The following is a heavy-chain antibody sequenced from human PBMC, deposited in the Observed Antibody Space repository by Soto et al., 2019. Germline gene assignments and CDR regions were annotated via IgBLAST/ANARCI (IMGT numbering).Heavy chain of an antibody. CDR1: GCCISSYY. CDR3: ARHNYGSGSTYFDY. Sequence: PSETLSLTCTVSGCCISSYYWSWIRQPPGKGLEWIGYIYYSGSTNYNPSLKSRVTISVDTSKNQFSLKLNSMTAADTAVYYCARHNYGSGSTYFDYWGQGTLVTVSS. V-gene: IGHV4-59*08. CDR2: IYYSGST. J-gene: IGHJ4*02. D-gene: IGHD3-10*01.